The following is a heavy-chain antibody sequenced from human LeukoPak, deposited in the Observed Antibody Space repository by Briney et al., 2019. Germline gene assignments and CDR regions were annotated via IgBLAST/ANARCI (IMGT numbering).Heavy chain of an antibody. CDR2: MNPNSGNA. D-gene: IGHD3-10*01. V-gene: IGHV1-8*01. CDR1: GYTFTSYD. J-gene: IGHJ4*02. Sequence: ASVKVSCKASGYTFTSYDINWVRQATGQGLEWMGWMNPNSGNAGYAQKFQGRVTMTRNTSISTAYMELSSLRSEDTAVYYCARRTVRGRDFDYWGQGTLVTVSS. CDR3: ARRTVRGRDFDY.